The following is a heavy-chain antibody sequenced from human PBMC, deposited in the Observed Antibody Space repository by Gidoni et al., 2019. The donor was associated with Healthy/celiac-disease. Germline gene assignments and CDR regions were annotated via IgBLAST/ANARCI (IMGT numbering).Heavy chain of an antibody. J-gene: IGHJ4*02. D-gene: IGHD2-15*01. CDR2: ISGSGGST. CDR3: AKGGYCSGGSCAKPVDY. Sequence: EVQLLESGGGLVQPGGSLRHSCAASGFTFISFAMSWVRQAPGKGLGWFSAISGSGGSTYNADSVKGRFTISRDNTKNTLYLQMNSLRAEDTAVYYCAKGGYCSGGSCAKPVDYWGQGTLVTVSS. CDR1: GFTFISFA. V-gene: IGHV3-23*01.